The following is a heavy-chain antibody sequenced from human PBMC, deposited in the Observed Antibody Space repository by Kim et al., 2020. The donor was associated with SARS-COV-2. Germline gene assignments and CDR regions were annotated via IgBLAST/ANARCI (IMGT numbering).Heavy chain of an antibody. V-gene: IGHV1-18*01. Sequence: ASVKVSCKASGYMFTSYGITWVRQAPGQGLEWMGWISAYNGNTDYAQKLQGRVTMTTDTSTSTAYMELRSLRSDDTAVYYCARGPVTTGYYYGLDVWGQGTTVTVSS. J-gene: IGHJ6*02. CDR3: ARGPVTTGYYYGLDV. CDR2: ISAYNGNT. CDR1: GYMFTSYG. D-gene: IGHD4-17*01.